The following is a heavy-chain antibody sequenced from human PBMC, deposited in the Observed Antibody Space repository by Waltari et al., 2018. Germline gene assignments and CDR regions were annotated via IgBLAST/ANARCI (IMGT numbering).Heavy chain of an antibody. CDR2: IYYSGST. CDR3: ASEYSGYDLPPDY. D-gene: IGHD5-12*01. V-gene: IGHV4-39*07. CDR1: GGSIRSSSYY. J-gene: IGHJ4*02. Sequence: QLQLQESGPGLVKPSETLSLTCPVTGGSIRSSSYYWGWIRQPPGKGREWIGSIYYSGSTYYNPSLKSRVTISVDTSKNQFSLKLSSVTAADTAVYYCASEYSGYDLPPDYWGQGTLVTVSS.